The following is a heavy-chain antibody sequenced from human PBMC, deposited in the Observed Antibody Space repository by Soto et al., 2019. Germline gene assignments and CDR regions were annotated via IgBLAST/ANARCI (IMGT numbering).Heavy chain of an antibody. Sequence: GGSLRLSCAASGFTFRNYAMHWVRQAPGKGLEWVAVISYDDGKNKYYVESVKGRFTISRDNPKNTLYLQMNSLRAEDTAVYYCAREDYGDSHDYWGQGTLVTVSS. V-gene: IGHV3-30*04. J-gene: IGHJ4*02. D-gene: IGHD4-17*01. CDR2: ISYDDGKNK. CDR3: AREDYGDSHDY. CDR1: GFTFRNYA.